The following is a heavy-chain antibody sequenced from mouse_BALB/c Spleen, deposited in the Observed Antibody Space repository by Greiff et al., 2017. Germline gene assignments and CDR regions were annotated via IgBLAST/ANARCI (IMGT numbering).Heavy chain of an antibody. V-gene: IGHV1S56*01. CDR3: ARAPHYYGSSLFDY. J-gene: IGHJ2*01. Sequence: VQVVESGPELVKPGASVKMSCKASGYTFTSYYIHWVKQRPGQGLEWIGWIYPGDGSTKYNEKFKGKTTLTADKSSSTAYMLLSSLTSEDSAIYFCARAPHYYGSSLFDYWGQGTTLTVSS. CDR2: IYPGDGST. CDR1: GYTFTSYY. D-gene: IGHD1-1*01.